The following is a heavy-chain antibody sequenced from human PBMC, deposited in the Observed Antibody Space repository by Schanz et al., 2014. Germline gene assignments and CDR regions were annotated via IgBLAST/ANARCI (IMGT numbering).Heavy chain of an antibody. J-gene: IGHJ4*02. V-gene: IGHV4-34*01. D-gene: IGHD3-10*01. CDR3: ELITLDRGVRNDY. Sequence: QVQLQQWGAGLLKASETLSLTCAVYGGSSSDCYWSWIRQPPGKGLEWIGEINHSAGTNYNPSLNIRVTMSVDXXXNPFSRILPSVTXXXXAVYYCELITLDRGVRNDYWGQGTLVSVSS. CDR1: GGSSSDCY. CDR2: INHSAGT.